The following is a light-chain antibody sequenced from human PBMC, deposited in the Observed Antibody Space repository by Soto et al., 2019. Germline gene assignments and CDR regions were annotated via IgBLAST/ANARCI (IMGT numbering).Light chain of an antibody. V-gene: IGLV1-51*01. CDR1: GSNIGSNS. CDR3: GTWESYLRVAV. Sequence: QSVLTQPPSVSAAPGQTVTISCSGSGSNIGSNSVSWYQHVPGTAPKLLLYDNNKRPSGIPDRFFGSKSGTSATLGITGLQTADEADYYCGTWESYLRVAVFGGGTQLTVL. J-gene: IGLJ2*01. CDR2: DNN.